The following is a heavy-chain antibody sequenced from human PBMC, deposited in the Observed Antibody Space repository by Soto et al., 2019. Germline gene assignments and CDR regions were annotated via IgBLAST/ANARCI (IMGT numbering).Heavy chain of an antibody. Sequence: SETLSLTCTVSGGAISSYYWSWIRQPPGKGLEWIGYVYSSGRTNYNPSLKSRVTISLDTSKNQFSLRLSSVTAGDTAVYYCARAKSYDFWSSYPRPYFGYYYMDVWGKGTTVTVSS. CDR3: ARAKSYDFWSSYPRPYFGYYYMDV. J-gene: IGHJ6*03. V-gene: IGHV4-59*01. D-gene: IGHD3-3*01. CDR2: VYSSGRT. CDR1: GGAISSYY.